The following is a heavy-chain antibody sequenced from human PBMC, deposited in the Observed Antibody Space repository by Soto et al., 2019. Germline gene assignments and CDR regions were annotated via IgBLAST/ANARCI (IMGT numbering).Heavy chain of an antibody. D-gene: IGHD3-22*01. CDR1: GYTFTSYY. Sequence: ASVKVSCKASGYTFTSYYMHWVRLAPGQGLEWMGIINPSGGSTSYAQKFQGRVTMTRDTSTSTVYMELSSLRSEDTAVYYCAIHPRAYYYDSSGYYWGDAFDIWGQGTMVTVSS. V-gene: IGHV1-46*01. CDR2: INPSGGST. J-gene: IGHJ3*02. CDR3: AIHPRAYYYDSSGYYWGDAFDI.